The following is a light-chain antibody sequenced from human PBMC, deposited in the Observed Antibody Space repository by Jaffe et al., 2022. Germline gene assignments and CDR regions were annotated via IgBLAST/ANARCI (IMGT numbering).Light chain of an antibody. J-gene: IGKJ1*01. Sequence: EIVLTQSPGTLSLSPGERATLSCRASQSIRSSYLAWYQHKPGQAPRLLIYGASSRATGIPDRFSGSGSGTDFTLTISRLEPEDFAVYYCQQYGGSPGTFGQGTKVEIK. V-gene: IGKV3-20*01. CDR1: QSIRSSY. CDR2: GAS. CDR3: QQYGGSPGT.